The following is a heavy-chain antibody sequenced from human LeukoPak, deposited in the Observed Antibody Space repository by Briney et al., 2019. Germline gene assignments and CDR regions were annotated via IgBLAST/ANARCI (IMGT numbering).Heavy chain of an antibody. CDR3: ARAGYCSGGSCYGFYY. J-gene: IGHJ4*02. D-gene: IGHD2-15*01. CDR1: GFTFSSYA. V-gene: IGHV3-30-3*01. CDR2: ISYDGSNK. Sequence: GGSLRLSCAASGFTFSSYAVHWVRQAPGKGLEWVAVISYDGSNKYYADSVKGRFTISRDNSKNTLYLQMNSLRAEDTAVYYCARAGYCSGGSCYGFYYWGQGTLVTVSS.